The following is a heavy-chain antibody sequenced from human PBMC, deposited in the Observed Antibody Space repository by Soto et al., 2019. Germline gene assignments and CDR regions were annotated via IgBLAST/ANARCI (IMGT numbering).Heavy chain of an antibody. Sequence: SGPTLVNPPETLTLTCTVSGSSLSNARMGVSWIRHPPGKALEWLAHIFSNDEKSYSTSLKIRLTISKDTSKSQVVLTMTNMDPVDTATYYCALIPIKFLTSGNGRRNRSYYYGMDVGGQGTTVTVSS. CDR2: IFSNDEK. CDR1: GSSLSNARMG. J-gene: IGHJ6*02. D-gene: IGHD3-3*01. V-gene: IGHV2-26*01. CDR3: ALIPIKFLTSGNGRRNRSYYYGMDV.